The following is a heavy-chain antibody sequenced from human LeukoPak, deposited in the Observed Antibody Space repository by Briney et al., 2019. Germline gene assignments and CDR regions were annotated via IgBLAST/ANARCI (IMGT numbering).Heavy chain of an antibody. J-gene: IGHJ5*01. CDR1: GGSISTYY. CDR3: ARDHYGSGSYKSYFDS. V-gene: IGHV4-4*07. Sequence: SETLSLTCAASGGSISTYYWSWLRQPAGKGLEWIGRLYSSGSTKYNPSLKSRVTISVGDSNNQFTLKLTSVTAADTAVYYCARDHYGSGSYKSYFDSWGQGIRVTVSS. CDR2: LYSSGST. D-gene: IGHD3-10*01.